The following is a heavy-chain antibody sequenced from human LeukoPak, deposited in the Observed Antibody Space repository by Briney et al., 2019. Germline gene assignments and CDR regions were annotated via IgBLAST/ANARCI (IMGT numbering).Heavy chain of an antibody. V-gene: IGHV3-11*01. D-gene: IGHD6-19*01. CDR3: ARAVAGIPSDF. CDR1: GFTFSNYY. CDR2: ISASATTI. Sequence: GGSLRLSCAPSGFTFSNYYMSWIRQAPGKGLEWVSYISASATTIYYADSVKGRFTISRDNAKNSLYLQMNSLRAEDTALYYCARAVAGIPSDFWGQGTLVTVSS. J-gene: IGHJ4*02.